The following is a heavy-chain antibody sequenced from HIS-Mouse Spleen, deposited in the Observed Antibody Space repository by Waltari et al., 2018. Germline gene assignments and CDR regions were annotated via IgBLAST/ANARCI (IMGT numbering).Heavy chain of an antibody. J-gene: IGHJ4*02. CDR3: ARSNWYFDY. V-gene: IGHV3-66*01. CDR2: IYSGGST. D-gene: IGHD7-27*01. CDR1: GFTVIWNY. Sequence: EVQLVESGGGLVQPGGSLRLSCSASGFTVIWNYMSWVRQAPGKGLEWVSVIYSGGSTYYADSVKGRFTISRDNSKNTLYLQLNSLRAEDTAVYYCARSNWYFDYWGQGTLVTVSS.